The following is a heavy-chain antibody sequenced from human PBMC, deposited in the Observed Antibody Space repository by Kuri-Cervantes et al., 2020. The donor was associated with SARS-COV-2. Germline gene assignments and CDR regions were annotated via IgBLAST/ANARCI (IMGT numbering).Heavy chain of an antibody. J-gene: IGHJ4*02. CDR3: AKASPTSYSSGWYAHY. Sequence: GESLKISCAASGFTFSTYAMHWVRQAPGKGLEWVSTISGSGGSTYYADSVKGRFTISRDNSKNTLYLQMNSLRAEDTAVYYCAKASPTSYSSGWYAHYWGQGTLVTVSS. D-gene: IGHD6-19*01. CDR1: GFTFSTYA. CDR2: ISGSGGST. V-gene: IGHV3-23*01.